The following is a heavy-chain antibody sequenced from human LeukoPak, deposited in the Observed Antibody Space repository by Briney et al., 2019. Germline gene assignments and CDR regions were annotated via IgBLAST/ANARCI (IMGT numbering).Heavy chain of an antibody. CDR2: VNPHDGGT. V-gene: IGHV1-2*06. J-gene: IGHJ4*02. D-gene: IGHD3-16*01. CDR1: GYDFTAHF. Sequence: GASVKVSCKTSGYDFTAHFLHWVRQAPGHGLEWMRRVNPHDGGTKYALSFQGRVTMTRDASTRTVYMELSSLRSDDTAIIYCAREGLVRGFTFGQPFDYWGQGTLVTVSS. CDR3: AREGLVRGFTFGQPFDY.